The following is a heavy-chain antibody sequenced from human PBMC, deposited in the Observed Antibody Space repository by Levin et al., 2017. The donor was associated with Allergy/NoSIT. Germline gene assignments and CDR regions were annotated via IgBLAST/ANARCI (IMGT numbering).Heavy chain of an antibody. CDR3: AKRGTEGSHRFFEY. Sequence: TGGSLRLSCAASGFTFSNYGMHWVRQAPGKGLEWVAVIAYDGSIENYAESVKGRFTISRDNSKNTLFMQMNSLKAEDTAVYYCAKRGTEGSHRFFEYWGQGTLVTVSS. D-gene: IGHD3-16*02. J-gene: IGHJ4*02. CDR1: GFTFSNYG. V-gene: IGHV3-30*18. CDR2: IAYDGSIE.